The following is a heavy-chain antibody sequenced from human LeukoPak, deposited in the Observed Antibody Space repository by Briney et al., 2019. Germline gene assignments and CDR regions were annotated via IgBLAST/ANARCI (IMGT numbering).Heavy chain of an antibody. V-gene: IGHV1-8*01. J-gene: IGHJ6*02. Sequence: ASVKVSCKASGYTFTSYDINWVRQATGQGLEWMGWMNPNSGNTGYAQKFQGRVTMTRNTSISTAYMELSSLRSEDTAVYYCARVGETYYDFWSGNLYYYYGMDVWGQGTTVPVSS. D-gene: IGHD3-3*01. CDR3: ARVGETYYDFWSGNLYYYYGMDV. CDR1: GYTFTSYD. CDR2: MNPNSGNT.